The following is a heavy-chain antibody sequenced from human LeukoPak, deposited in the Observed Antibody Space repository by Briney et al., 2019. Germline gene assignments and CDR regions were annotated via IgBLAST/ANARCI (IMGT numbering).Heavy chain of an antibody. CDR2: INPTGGST. V-gene: IGHV1-46*01. CDR1: GGTFSSYA. D-gene: IGHD3-9*01. J-gene: IGHJ6*03. Sequence: GASVKVSCKASGGTFSSYAISWVRQAPRQGLEWMGIINPTGGSTSYAQKFQGRVTMTGDTSTSTVYMELSSLRSEDTAVYFCARGSMYYDILNAYYTSGYYMDVWGKGTTITISS. CDR3: ARGSMYYDILNAYYTSGYYMDV.